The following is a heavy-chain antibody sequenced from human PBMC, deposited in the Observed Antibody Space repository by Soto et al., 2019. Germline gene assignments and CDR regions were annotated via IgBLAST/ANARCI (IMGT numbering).Heavy chain of an antibody. Sequence: PGESLKISCKTSGYTFTTYWVGWVRQRPGEGLEWMGIIYPSDSDTRYSPSFQGHVMFSVDKSLETAYLEWSSLKTSDTAVYFCARRAGLMVPFDYWGQGSPVTV. CDR2: IYPSDSDT. V-gene: IGHV5-51*01. CDR1: GYTFTTYW. J-gene: IGHJ4*02. D-gene: IGHD3-16*01. CDR3: ARRAGLMVPFDY.